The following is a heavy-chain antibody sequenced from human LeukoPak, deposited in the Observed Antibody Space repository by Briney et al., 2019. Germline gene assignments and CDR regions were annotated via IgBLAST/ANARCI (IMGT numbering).Heavy chain of an antibody. CDR2: ISYTGST. CDR3: ARTAAKEMAPLI. J-gene: IGHJ4*02. V-gene: IGHV4-59*01. D-gene: IGHD5-24*01. CDR1: GGSISTYY. Sequence: KASETLSLTCTVSGGSISTYYWTWIRQPPGKGPEWIGYISYTGSTNYNPSLKSRVTISVDTSKNQFSLKVSSVTAADTAVYYCARTAAKEMAPLIWGQGTLVTVSS.